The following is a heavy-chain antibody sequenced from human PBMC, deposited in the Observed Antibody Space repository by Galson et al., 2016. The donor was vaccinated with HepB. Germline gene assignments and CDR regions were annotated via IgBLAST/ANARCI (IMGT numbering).Heavy chain of an antibody. CDR3: AKHAEPYYDYAMDV. CDR2: ITGRGDSA. CDR1: GFIFSNYA. J-gene: IGHJ6*02. V-gene: IGHV3-23*01. D-gene: IGHD1-14*01. Sequence: SLRLSCAASGFIFSNYAMSWVRQAPGKGLEWVSTITGRGDSAYYADSVKGRFTISRDNSQNTLFLQMNSLRAEDTAIYYCAKHAEPYYDYAMDVWGQGTTVTVSS.